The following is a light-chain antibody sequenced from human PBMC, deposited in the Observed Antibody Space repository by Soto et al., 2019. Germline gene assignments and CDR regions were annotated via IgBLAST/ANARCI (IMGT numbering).Light chain of an antibody. CDR3: MLSVGTGVWV. Sequence: QTVVTQEASLSVSPRGTVTLTCGLNSGSVSTSHYPSWYQQTPGQPPRTLILNIESRPSGVPERFSGTIIGRRAALTITGAQSEDESDYYCMLSVGTGVWVFGGGTKLTVL. CDR2: NIE. V-gene: IGLV8-61*01. CDR1: SGSVSTSHY. J-gene: IGLJ3*02.